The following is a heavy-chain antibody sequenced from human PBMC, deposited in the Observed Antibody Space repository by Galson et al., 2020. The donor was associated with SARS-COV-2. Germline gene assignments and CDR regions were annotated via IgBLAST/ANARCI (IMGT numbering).Heavy chain of an antibody. Sequence: SQTLSLTCAISGDSVSSNSAAWNWIRQSPSRGLEWLGRTYYRSKWYNDYAVSVKSRITINPDTSKNQFSLQLNSVTPEDTAVYYCARGEYCSGGSCYWSFDYWGQGTLVTVSS. D-gene: IGHD2-15*01. CDR3: ARGEYCSGGSCYWSFDY. CDR2: TYYRSKWYN. V-gene: IGHV6-1*01. J-gene: IGHJ4*02. CDR1: GDSVSSNSAA.